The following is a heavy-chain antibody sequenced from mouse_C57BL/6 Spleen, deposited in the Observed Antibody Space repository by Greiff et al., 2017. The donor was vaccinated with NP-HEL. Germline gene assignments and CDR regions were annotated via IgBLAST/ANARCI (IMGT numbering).Heavy chain of an antibody. CDR2: INPGGGGT. CDR3: ARRGAYYRYFDV. CDR1: GYAFTNYL. D-gene: IGHD2-12*01. J-gene: IGHJ1*03. V-gene: IGHV1-54*01. Sequence: QVQLQQSGAELVRPGTSVKVSCKASGYAFTNYLIEWVKQRPGQGLEWIGGINPGGGGTNYNEKLKGKATLTADKSSSTAYMQLSSLTSEDSAVYFCARRGAYYRYFDVWGTGTTVTVSS.